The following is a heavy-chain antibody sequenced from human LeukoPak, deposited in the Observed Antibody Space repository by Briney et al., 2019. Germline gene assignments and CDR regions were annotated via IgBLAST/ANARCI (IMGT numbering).Heavy chain of an antibody. Sequence: GGSLRLSCAASGFTFSSHSMNWVRQAPGKGLEWVANIKLDGSEKYYVDSVKGRFTMSRDNAKNSLYLQMNSLRVEDTAVYYCARGVWWFDPWGQGTLVTISS. CDR3: ARGVWWFDP. CDR1: GFTFSSHS. J-gene: IGHJ5*02. CDR2: IKLDGSEK. V-gene: IGHV3-7*05. D-gene: IGHD6-13*01.